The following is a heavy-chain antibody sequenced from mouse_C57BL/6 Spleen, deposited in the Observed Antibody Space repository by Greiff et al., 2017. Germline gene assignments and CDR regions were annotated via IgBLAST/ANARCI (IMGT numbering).Heavy chain of an antibody. Sequence: FQLQQSGAELVKPGASVKISCKASGYAFSSYWMNWVKQRPGTGLEWIGQSSPGAGDTNYNGKFKGKATLTAYKSSSTAYMQLSSLTSEDSAVYFCARWDGYAYYAMDYWGQGTSVTVSP. D-gene: IGHD2-2*01. J-gene: IGHJ4*01. CDR3: ARWDGYAYYAMDY. CDR1: GYAFSSYW. CDR2: SSPGAGDT. V-gene: IGHV1-80*01.